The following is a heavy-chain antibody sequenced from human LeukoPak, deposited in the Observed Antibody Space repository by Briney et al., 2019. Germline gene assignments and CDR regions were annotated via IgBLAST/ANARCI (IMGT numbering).Heavy chain of an antibody. D-gene: IGHD4-23*01. CDR2: ITPSGGRT. Sequence: ASVTVSCKSSGYTFTSNNMPLVRQPPAPGLELKAIITPSGGRTSYAQKFQGRVTMTRDMSTSTVYMELSSLRSEATAVYYCARAGYGGNPVDYWGQGTLVTVSS. J-gene: IGHJ4*02. CDR3: ARAGYGGNPVDY. V-gene: IGHV1-46*01. CDR1: GYTFTSNN.